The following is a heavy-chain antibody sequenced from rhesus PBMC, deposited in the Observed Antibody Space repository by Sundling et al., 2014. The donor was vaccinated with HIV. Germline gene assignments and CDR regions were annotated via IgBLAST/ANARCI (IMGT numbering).Heavy chain of an antibody. D-gene: IGHD6-31*01. CDR2: ISGNSGNT. Sequence: QVQLQESGPRTGEAFGDPCPLTCAVSGRSITSSFWSWIRQPPGKGLEWIGRISGNSGNTDYNPSLKNRVTISTDRSNNQFSLNLRSVTAADTAIYYCTRINVWYTGGPIDSWGQGVLVTVSS. CDR3: TRINVWYTGGPIDS. V-gene: IGHV4-173*01. CDR1: GRSITSSF. J-gene: IGHJ4*01.